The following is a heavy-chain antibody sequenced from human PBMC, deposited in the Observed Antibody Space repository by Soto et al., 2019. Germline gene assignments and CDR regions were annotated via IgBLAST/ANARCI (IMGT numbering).Heavy chain of an antibody. CDR2: LQTDGSHP. D-gene: IGHD2-21*02. V-gene: IGHV3-74*01. J-gene: IGHJ4*02. Sequence: EVQLVESGGGLXXXGGXLXXSXVASVFTFDYYWMHWVRQAPGEGLMWVSRLQTDGSHPDYADSVKGRFTISRDNAKNTLYLQMNNLRAEDTAVYYCARGGDPDYWGQGTLVTVSS. CDR3: ARGGDPDY. CDR1: VFTFDYYW.